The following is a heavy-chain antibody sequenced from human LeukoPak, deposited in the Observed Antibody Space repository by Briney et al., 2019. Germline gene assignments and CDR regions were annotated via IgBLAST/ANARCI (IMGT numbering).Heavy chain of an antibody. CDR1: GDSISSGGYY. CDR2: IYYSGST. CDR3: ARQIVVVPAAIGEDYWFDP. Sequence: SETLSLTCTVSGDSISSGGYYWSWIRQHPGKGLEWIGYIYYSGSTYYNPSLKSRVTISVDTSKNQFSLKLSSVTAADTAVYYCARQIVVVPAAIGEDYWFDPWGQGTLVTVSS. V-gene: IGHV4-31*03. D-gene: IGHD2-2*01. J-gene: IGHJ5*02.